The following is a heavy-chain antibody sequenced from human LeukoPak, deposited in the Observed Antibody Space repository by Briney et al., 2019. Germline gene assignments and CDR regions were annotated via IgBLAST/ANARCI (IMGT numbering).Heavy chain of an antibody. CDR3: ARDRAWNYFDY. CDR2: ISNDGSRK. Sequence: GGFLRLSCAPSGFTFSRHGMHWVRQAPGKGLEWVAIISNDGSRKYYAHSVEGRFTISRDNSKNTLYLQMDSLRAEDTAVYYCARDRAWNYFDYWGQGTLVTVSS. D-gene: IGHD3-3*01. V-gene: IGHV3-30*03. J-gene: IGHJ4*02. CDR1: GFTFSRHG.